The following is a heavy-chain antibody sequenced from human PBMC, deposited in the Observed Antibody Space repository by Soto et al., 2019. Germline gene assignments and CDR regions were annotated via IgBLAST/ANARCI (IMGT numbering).Heavy chain of an antibody. CDR1: GYSFTSYW. CDR2: IYPGDSDT. Sequence: GESLKISCKGSGYSFTSYWIGWVRQMPGKGLAWMGIIYPGDSDTRYSPSFQGQVTISADKSISTAYLQWSSLKASDTAMYYCARRRDGYNIGGVGPFDYWGQGTLVTVSS. D-gene: IGHD5-12*01. CDR3: ARRRDGYNIGGVGPFDY. V-gene: IGHV5-51*01. J-gene: IGHJ4*02.